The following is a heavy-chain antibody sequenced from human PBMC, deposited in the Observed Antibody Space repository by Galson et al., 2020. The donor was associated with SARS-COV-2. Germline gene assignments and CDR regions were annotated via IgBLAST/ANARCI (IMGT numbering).Heavy chain of an antibody. CDR1: GYTFTSYG. Sequence: ASVKVSCKASGYTFTSYGISWVRQAPGQGLEWMGWISAYNGNTNYAQKLQGRVTMTTDTSTSTAYMELRSLRSDDTAVYYCARDSPRPGLRYFDWLRAFDIWGQGTMVTVSS. V-gene: IGHV1-18*01. J-gene: IGHJ3*02. CDR3: ARDSPRPGLRYFDWLRAFDI. CDR2: ISAYNGNT. D-gene: IGHD3-9*01.